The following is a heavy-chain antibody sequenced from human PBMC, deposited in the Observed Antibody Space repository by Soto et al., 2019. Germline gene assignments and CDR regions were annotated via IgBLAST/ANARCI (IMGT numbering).Heavy chain of an antibody. CDR2: IYHSGST. CDR3: ARAPRGGDYYYYYGMDV. CDR1: GGSISSSNW. Sequence: TLSLTCAVSGGSISSSNWWSRVRQPPGKGLEWIGEIYHSGSTNYNPSLKSRVTISVDKSKNQFSLKLSSVTAADTAVYYCARAPRGGDYYYYYGMDVWGQGTTVTVSS. J-gene: IGHJ6*02. V-gene: IGHV4-4*02. D-gene: IGHD3-10*01.